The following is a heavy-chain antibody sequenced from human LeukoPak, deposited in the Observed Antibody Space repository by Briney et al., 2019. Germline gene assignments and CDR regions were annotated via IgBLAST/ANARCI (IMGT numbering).Heavy chain of an antibody. Sequence: PSETLSLTCTVSGGSISSYYWSWIRQPPGKGLEWIGYISYGGATSYNPSLKRRVTISVDSPKNRFSLRLSSLTAADTALYYCAGHGGTLDYFDYWGPGSLVTVSS. CDR1: GGSISSYY. J-gene: IGHJ4*02. CDR3: AGHGGTLDYFDY. D-gene: IGHD1-26*01. CDR2: ISYGGAT. V-gene: IGHV4-59*08.